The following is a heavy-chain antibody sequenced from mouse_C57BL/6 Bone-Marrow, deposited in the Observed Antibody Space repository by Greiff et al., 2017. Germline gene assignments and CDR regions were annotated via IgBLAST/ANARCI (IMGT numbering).Heavy chain of an antibody. J-gene: IGHJ4*01. CDR3: ARGYNYDYAMDY. V-gene: IGHV1-39*01. CDR1: GYSFTDYN. CDR2: INPNYGTT. Sequence: VQLQQSGPELVKPGASVKISCKASGYSFTDYNMNWVKQSNGKSLEWIGVINPNYGTTSYNQKFKGKATLTVDQSSSTAYMERNSLTSEDTAVDYCARGYNYDYAMDYWGQGTSVTVSS. D-gene: IGHD2-12*01.